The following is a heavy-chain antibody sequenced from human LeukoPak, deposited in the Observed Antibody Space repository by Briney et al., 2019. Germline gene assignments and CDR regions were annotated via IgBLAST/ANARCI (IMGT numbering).Heavy chain of an antibody. CDR3: AKGIAVAGTYYYYGMDV. V-gene: IGHV3-7*05. CDR1: EFTFSNYW. D-gene: IGHD6-19*01. CDR2: IQQDGNEK. Sequence: GGSLRLSCAASEFTFSNYWKTWVRQAPGKGLEWVANIQQDGNEKYYVDSVKGRFTISRDNAKDSLFLQMNSLRAEDTAVYYCAKGIAVAGTYYYYGMDVWGQGTTVTVSS. J-gene: IGHJ6*02.